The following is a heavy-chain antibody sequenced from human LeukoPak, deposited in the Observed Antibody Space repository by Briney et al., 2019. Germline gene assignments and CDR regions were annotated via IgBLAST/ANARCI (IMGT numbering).Heavy chain of an antibody. Sequence: GGSLRLSCAASGFTFSSYGMHWVRQAPGKGLEWVAFIRYDGSNKYYADSVKGRFTISRDNSKNTLYLQIKSLRVEDTAVYHCAKGRFFHDNSDAFEIWGQGTMVTVSS. CDR2: IRYDGSNK. V-gene: IGHV3-30*02. J-gene: IGHJ3*02. CDR1: GFTFSSYG. D-gene: IGHD3-22*01. CDR3: AKGRFFHDNSDAFEI.